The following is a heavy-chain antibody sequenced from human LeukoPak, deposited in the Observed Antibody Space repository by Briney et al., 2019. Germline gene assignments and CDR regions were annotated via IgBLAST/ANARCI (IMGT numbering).Heavy chain of an antibody. Sequence: GGSLRLSCAASGFTFDDYAMHWVRQAPGKGLEWVSGISWNSGSIGYADSVKGRFTISRDNAKNSLYLQMNSLRAEDTALYYFAKDESSGWYPHAFDIWGQGTMVAVSS. CDR1: GFTFDDYA. D-gene: IGHD6-19*01. CDR2: ISWNSGSI. J-gene: IGHJ3*02. CDR3: AKDESSGWYPHAFDI. V-gene: IGHV3-9*01.